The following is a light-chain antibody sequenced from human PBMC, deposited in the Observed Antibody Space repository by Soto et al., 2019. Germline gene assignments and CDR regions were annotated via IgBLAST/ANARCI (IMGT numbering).Light chain of an antibody. CDR1: QTLLHSNGYNY. CDR2: LGS. CDR3: MQALQTPRT. J-gene: IGKJ2*02. V-gene: IGKV2-28*01. Sequence: DIVMTQSPLSLPVTPGEPASISCGSSQTLLHSNGYNYLDWYLQKPGQSPRLLIYLGSNRASGVPDRFSGRGSGTDFTLKISRVEAEDVGVYYCMQALQTPRTFGLGTKLEIK.